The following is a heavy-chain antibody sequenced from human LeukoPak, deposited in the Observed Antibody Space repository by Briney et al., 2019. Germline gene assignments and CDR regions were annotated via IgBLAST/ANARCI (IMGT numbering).Heavy chain of an antibody. Sequence: GGSLRLSCAASGFTFSSYWMHWVRQAPGKGLVWVSRINSDGSSTNYADSVKGRFTISRDNAKNTLYLQMNSLRAEDTAVYYCARDPYYDFWSGPDLDYWGQGTLVTVSS. CDR3: ARDPYYDFWSGPDLDY. D-gene: IGHD3-3*01. V-gene: IGHV3-74*01. J-gene: IGHJ4*02. CDR2: INSDGSST. CDR1: GFTFSSYW.